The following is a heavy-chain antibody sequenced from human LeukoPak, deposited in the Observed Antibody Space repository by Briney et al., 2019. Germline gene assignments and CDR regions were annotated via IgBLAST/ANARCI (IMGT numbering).Heavy chain of an antibody. CDR1: RFTFSSYA. Sequence: GRSLRLSCAPSRFTFSSYAMHGVREAPHKGREGVAVISYDGSNKYYADSVKGRFTISRDNSKNTLYLQMSSLRAEDTAVYQCARASDGTEDYWGEGCLVT. CDR3: ARASDGTEDY. J-gene: IGHJ4*02. D-gene: IGHD5-18*01. CDR2: ISYDGSNK. V-gene: IGHV3-30*04.